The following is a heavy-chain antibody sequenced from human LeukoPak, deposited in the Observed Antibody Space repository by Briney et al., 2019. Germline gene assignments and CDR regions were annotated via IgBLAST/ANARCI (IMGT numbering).Heavy chain of an antibody. V-gene: IGHV2-5*01. Sequence: SGPTLVNPTQPLTLTCTFSGFSLSTSGVGVGWIRQPPGKALEWLALIYWNDDKRYSPSLKSRLTITKDTSKNQVVLTMTNMDPVDTATYYCAQTTTSYYDILTGYYGSWVYWGQGTLVTVSS. CDR2: IYWNDDK. J-gene: IGHJ4*02. D-gene: IGHD3-9*01. CDR3: AQTTTSYYDILTGYYGSWVY. CDR1: GFSLSTSGVG.